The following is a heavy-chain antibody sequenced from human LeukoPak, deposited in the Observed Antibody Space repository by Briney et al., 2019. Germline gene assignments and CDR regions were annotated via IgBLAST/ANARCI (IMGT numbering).Heavy chain of an antibody. D-gene: IGHD2-15*01. Sequence: GGSLRLSCAASGFTFSSYSMNWVRQAPGKGLEWVSSISSSSSYIYYADSVKGRFTISRDNAKNSLYLQMNSLRAEDTAVYYCARGGGYCSGGSCNCYWGQGTLVTVSS. J-gene: IGHJ4*02. V-gene: IGHV3-21*01. CDR1: GFTFSSYS. CDR3: ARGGGYCSGGSCNCY. CDR2: ISSSSSYI.